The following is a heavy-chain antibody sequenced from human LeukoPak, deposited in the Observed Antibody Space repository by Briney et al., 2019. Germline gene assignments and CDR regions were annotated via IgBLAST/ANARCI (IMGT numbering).Heavy chain of an antibody. CDR1: GYTFTGYY. CDR2: INPNSGGT. D-gene: IGHD2-2*01. CDR3: ARDLPDIVVVPAAISYYYYGMDV. Sequence: ASVKVSCKASGYTFTGYYMHWVRQAPGQGLEWMGWINPNSGGTNYAQKFQGRVTMTRDTSISTAYVELSRLRSDDTAVYYCARDLPDIVVVPAAISYYYYGMDVWGQGTTVTVSS. J-gene: IGHJ6*02. V-gene: IGHV1-2*02.